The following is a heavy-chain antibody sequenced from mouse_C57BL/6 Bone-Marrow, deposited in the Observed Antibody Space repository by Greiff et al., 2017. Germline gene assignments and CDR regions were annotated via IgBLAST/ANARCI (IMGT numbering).Heavy chain of an antibody. J-gene: IGHJ4*01. CDR1: GYTFTDYN. Sequence: EVHLVESGPELVKPGASVKIPCKASGYTFTDYNMDWVKQSHGKSLEWIGDINPNNGGTIYNQKFKGKATLTVDKSSSTAYMELRSLTSEDAAVYYCARCQICYYAMDYWGQGTSVTVSS. D-gene: IGHD6-1*01. V-gene: IGHV1-18*01. CDR2: INPNNGGT. CDR3: ARCQICYYAMDY.